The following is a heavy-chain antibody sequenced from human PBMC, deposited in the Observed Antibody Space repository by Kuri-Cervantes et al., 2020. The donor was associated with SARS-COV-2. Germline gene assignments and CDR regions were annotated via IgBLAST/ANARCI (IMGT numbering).Heavy chain of an antibody. J-gene: IGHJ6*02. V-gene: IGHV1-2*04. D-gene: IGHD3-10*01. CDR3: ARGMVRGVIQYYYYGMDV. Sequence: ASVKVSCKASGYTFTDYYINWVRLAPGQGLEWMGWINPNSGGTNYAQKFQGWVTMTRDTSISTAYMELSRLRSDDTAVYHCARGMVRGVIQYYYYGMDVWGQGTTVTVSS. CDR2: INPNSGGT. CDR1: GYTFTDYY.